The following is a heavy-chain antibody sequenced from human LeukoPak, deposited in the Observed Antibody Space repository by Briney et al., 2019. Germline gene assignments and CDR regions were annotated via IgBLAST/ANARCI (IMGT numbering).Heavy chain of an antibody. CDR3: AKKVGGVYAFDI. D-gene: IGHD3-16*01. V-gene: IGHV3-23*01. CDR2: ISGLGDST. CDR1: GFIFSSYA. Sequence: GGSLRLSCAASGFIFSSYAMNWVRQAPGKGLEWVSGISGLGDSTYYADSVKGRFTISRGNSKNTLYLQMSSLRAEDTAVYYCAKKVGGVYAFDIWGQGTMVTVSS. J-gene: IGHJ3*02.